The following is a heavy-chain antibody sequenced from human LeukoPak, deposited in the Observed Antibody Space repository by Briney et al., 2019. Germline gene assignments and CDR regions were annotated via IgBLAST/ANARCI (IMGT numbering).Heavy chain of an antibody. CDR3: ARERYSGSSYYFDY. Sequence: GGSLRLSCAASGFTVSSNYMSWVRQAPGKGLEWVSVIYSGGSTCYADSVKGRFTISRDNSKNTLYLQMNSLRAEDTAVYYCARERYSGSSYYFDYWGQGTLVTVSS. CDR2: IYSGGST. J-gene: IGHJ4*02. CDR1: GFTVSSNY. V-gene: IGHV3-53*01. D-gene: IGHD1-26*01.